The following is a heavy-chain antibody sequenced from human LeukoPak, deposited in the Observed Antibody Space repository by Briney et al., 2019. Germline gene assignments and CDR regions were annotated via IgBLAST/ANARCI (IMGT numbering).Heavy chain of an antibody. CDR3: ARDHDILTGPPATYHS. CDR1: GFTFSSYA. V-gene: IGHV3-23*01. Sequence: QTGGSLRLSCAASGFTFSSYAISWVRQAPGKGLEWVSAISGSGDSTFYADSVKGRFTISRDNSKNTLYLQMNSLRAEDTAVYYCARDHDILTGPPATYHSWGQGTLVTVSS. J-gene: IGHJ4*02. CDR2: ISGSGDST. D-gene: IGHD3-9*01.